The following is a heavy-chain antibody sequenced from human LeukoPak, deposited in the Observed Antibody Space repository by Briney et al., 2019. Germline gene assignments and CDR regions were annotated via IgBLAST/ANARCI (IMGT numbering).Heavy chain of an antibody. CDR2: ISGSAGST. D-gene: IGHD1-1*01. CDR1: RFTFSSYA. CDR3: ARGLGGTGPDAFDI. Sequence: PGGSLRLSCAASRFTFSSYAMSWVRQAPGKGLEWVSAISGSAGSTYYADSVKNRFTISRDNSKNTLYVEMNSLRAEDMAVYYCARGLGGTGPDAFDIWGQGTVVTVSA. V-gene: IGHV3-23*01. J-gene: IGHJ3*02.